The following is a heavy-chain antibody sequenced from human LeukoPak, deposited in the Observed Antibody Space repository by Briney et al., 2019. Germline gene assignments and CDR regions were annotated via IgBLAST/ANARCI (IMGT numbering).Heavy chain of an antibody. CDR1: GYTLTAYR. V-gene: IGHV1-2*02. J-gene: IGHJ4*02. CDR3: ARDAYFDH. CDR2: INPDTGDT. Sequence: ASVKVSCKASGYTLTAYRMHWVRQAPGQGLEWMGWINPDTGDTNYAQNFQGRVTMTRDMTFTTAYMDLDSLTSDDTAVYYCARDAYFDHWGQGTLVTVSS.